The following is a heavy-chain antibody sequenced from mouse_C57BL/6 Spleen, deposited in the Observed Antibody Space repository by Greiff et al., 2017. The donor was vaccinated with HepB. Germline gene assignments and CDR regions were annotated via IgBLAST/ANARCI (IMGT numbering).Heavy chain of an antibody. CDR1: GFTFSDYA. CDR3: ARHDYDYPWFAY. J-gene: IGHJ3*01. Sequence: EVKLMESGGGLVKPGGSLKLSCAASGFTFSDYAMHWVRQAPEKGLEWVAYISSGSSTIYYADTVKGRFTISRDNAKNTLFLQMTSLRSEDTAMYYCARHDYDYPWFAYWGQGTLVTVSA. CDR2: ISSGSSTI. V-gene: IGHV5-17*01. D-gene: IGHD2-4*01.